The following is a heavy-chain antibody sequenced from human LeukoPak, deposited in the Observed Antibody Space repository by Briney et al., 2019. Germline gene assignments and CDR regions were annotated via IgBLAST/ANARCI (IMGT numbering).Heavy chain of an antibody. D-gene: IGHD4-17*01. Sequence: PGGSLRLSCAASGFIFTSYSMNWVRQAPGKGLEWVSYISSPSTNIYYADSVKGLFTISRDNSKNTLFLQLNSLRAEDTAVYYCAKEGRQRDFGDLFDYWGQGTLVTVSS. CDR3: AKEGRQRDFGDLFDY. J-gene: IGHJ4*02. CDR2: ISSPSTNI. V-gene: IGHV3-48*01. CDR1: GFIFTSYS.